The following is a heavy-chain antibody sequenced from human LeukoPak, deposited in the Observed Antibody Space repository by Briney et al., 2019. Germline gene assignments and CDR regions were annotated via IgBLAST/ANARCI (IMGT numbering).Heavy chain of an antibody. CDR3: ARAIGTRYGYFDY. Sequence: SETLSLTCTDSGGSISSSSYYWGWIRQPPGKGLEWIGSIYYSGSTYYNPSLKSRVTISVDTSKNQFSLKLSSVTAADTAVYYCARAIGTRYGYFDYWGQGTLVTVSS. D-gene: IGHD1-14*01. J-gene: IGHJ4*02. V-gene: IGHV4-39*01. CDR2: IYYSGST. CDR1: GGSISSSSYY.